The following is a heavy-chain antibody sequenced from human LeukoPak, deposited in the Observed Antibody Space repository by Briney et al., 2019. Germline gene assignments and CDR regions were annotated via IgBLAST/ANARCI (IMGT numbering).Heavy chain of an antibody. D-gene: IGHD6-13*01. CDR3: ARDRRHSSSWEGLNWFDP. CDR1: GGSFSGYY. V-gene: IGHV4-34*01. CDR2: INHSGST. J-gene: IGHJ5*02. Sequence: SETLSLTCAVYGGSFSGYYWSWIRQPPGKGLEWIGEINHSGSTNYNPSLKSRVTISEDTSKNQFSLKLSSVTAADTAVYYCARDRRHSSSWEGLNWFDPWGQGTLVTVSS.